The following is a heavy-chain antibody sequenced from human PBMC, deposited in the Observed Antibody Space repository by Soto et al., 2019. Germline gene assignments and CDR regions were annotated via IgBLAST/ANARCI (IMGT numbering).Heavy chain of an antibody. V-gene: IGHV3-21*01. Sequence: DVQLVESGGGLVKPGGSRRLSCAPSGFTFSPYHMNWVRQAPGTGLEWVSSIPSSTSYIFNADSGKGRFTISRDNAKNSLYLQMNRLSAEDTAVYYCARDFGGILRSGESWGQGTLVTVSS. J-gene: IGHJ5*02. D-gene: IGHD3-10*01. CDR1: GFTFSPYH. CDR2: IPSSTSYI. CDR3: ARDFGGILRSGES.